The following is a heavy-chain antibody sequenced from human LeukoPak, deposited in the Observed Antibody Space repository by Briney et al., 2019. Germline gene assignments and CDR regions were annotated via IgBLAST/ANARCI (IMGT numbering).Heavy chain of an antibody. CDR1: GGTLSSYA. Sequence: GASVQVSCKASGGTLSSYAISWARQATGQGIAWMGRIIPILGIANYAQKFQGRVTITADKSTSTAYMELSSLRSEDTAVYYCARDPGFYYDSSGTPGYWGQGTLVTVSS. CDR3: ARDPGFYYDSSGTPGY. J-gene: IGHJ4*02. V-gene: IGHV1-69*04. D-gene: IGHD3-22*01. CDR2: IIPILGIA.